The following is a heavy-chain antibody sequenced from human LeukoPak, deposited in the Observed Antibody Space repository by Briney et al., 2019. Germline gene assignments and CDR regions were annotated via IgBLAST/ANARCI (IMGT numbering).Heavy chain of an antibody. D-gene: IGHD4-17*01. CDR1: GFTFSSYG. V-gene: IGHV3-23*01. J-gene: IGHJ4*02. CDR2: ISRSGGSI. CDR3: AKVVSATVTLVGSDS. Sequence: GGSLRLSCAASGFTFSSYGMSWVRQAPGKGLEWVSTISRSGGSIFYADSVKGRFTISRDSSENTLYLQMSSLRADDTALYYCAKVVSATVTLVGSDSWGQGTLVTVSS.